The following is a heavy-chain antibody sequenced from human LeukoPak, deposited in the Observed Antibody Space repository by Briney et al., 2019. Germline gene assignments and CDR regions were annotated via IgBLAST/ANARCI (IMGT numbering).Heavy chain of an antibody. D-gene: IGHD2-2*02. Sequence: GGSLRLSCAASGLSISDYYMSWIRQAPGEGLQWISYISSVTSAIHYADSMKGRFTMSRDNAKNSVYLQMNSLRTEDTAMYFCVSTPAIRRLNFWGQGTLVTVSS. V-gene: IGHV3-11*01. CDR2: ISSVTSAI. CDR3: VSTPAIRRLNF. J-gene: IGHJ4*02. CDR1: GLSISDYY.